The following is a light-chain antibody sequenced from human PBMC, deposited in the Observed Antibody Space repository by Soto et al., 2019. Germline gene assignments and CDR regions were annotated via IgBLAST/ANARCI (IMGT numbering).Light chain of an antibody. J-gene: IGLJ1*01. CDR2: EVS. CDR3: SSYSGTNYHYV. V-gene: IGLV2-8*01. CDR1: SSDVGGYNY. Sequence: QSVLTQPPSASGSFGQSVTISCTGTSSDVGGYNYVPWYQQHPGKAPKLMIYEVSERPSGVPDRFSGSKSGNTASLTVSGLQADDEADYYCSSYSGTNYHYVFGTGTRSP.